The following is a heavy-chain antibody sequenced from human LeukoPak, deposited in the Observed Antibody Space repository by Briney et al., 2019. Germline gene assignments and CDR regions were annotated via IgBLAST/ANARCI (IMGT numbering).Heavy chain of an antibody. CDR3: ARVGYCSTTSCYWRAFDY. D-gene: IGHD2-2*01. CDR2: INQDGSEQ. V-gene: IGHV3-7*01. J-gene: IGHJ4*02. Sequence: GGSLRLSCAASGFTFSSHWMSWVRQAPGKGLEWVANINQDGSEQYYVDSVKGRFTISRDNAKNSLYLQMNSLRAEDTAVYYCARVGYCSTTSCYWRAFDYWGQGTLVTVSS. CDR1: GFTFSSHW.